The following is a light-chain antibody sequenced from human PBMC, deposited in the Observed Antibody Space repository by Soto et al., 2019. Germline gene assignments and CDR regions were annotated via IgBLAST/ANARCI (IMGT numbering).Light chain of an antibody. V-gene: IGKV1-9*01. J-gene: IGKJ5*01. CDR1: QGVSSH. CDR3: QHLNSYPIT. Sequence: IQLTQFPSSLSASVGDRGTITCRASQGVSSHLAWHQQRPGKAPKXMIYEVSTLQSGVPSRFSGSGSGTDCTLTISSLQPEDVATYYCQHLNSYPITFGQGTRLEIK. CDR2: EVS.